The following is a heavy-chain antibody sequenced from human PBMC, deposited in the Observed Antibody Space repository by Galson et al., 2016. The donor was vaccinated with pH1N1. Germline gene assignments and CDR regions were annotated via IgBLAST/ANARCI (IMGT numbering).Heavy chain of an antibody. D-gene: IGHD6-13*01. CDR3: ASRGSSFWVF. Sequence: ATMSLPCTVSGASVTSRSHYWDWIRPPPGQGLEWLGNIHSSGSSYYNPSLKSRFSISVDTSKNQFCLHVRSVTDADTAVYYWASRGSSFWVFWGQGIPATVSS. J-gene: IGHJ4*02. CDR2: IHSSGSS. V-gene: IGHV4-39*01. CDR1: GASVTSRSHY.